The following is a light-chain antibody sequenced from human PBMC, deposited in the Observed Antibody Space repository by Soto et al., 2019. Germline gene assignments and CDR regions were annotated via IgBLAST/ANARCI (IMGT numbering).Light chain of an antibody. CDR1: QSISSW. CDR2: DAS. V-gene: IGKV1-5*01. CDR3: QQYNSHSGT. J-gene: IGKJ1*01. Sequence: DIQMTQSPSTLSASVGDRVTITCRASQSISSWLAWYQQKPGKAPKLLIYDASSLESGVPSRFSGSGSGTAFTLTISSLQPDDFATYYCQQYNSHSGTFGQGTKVEIK.